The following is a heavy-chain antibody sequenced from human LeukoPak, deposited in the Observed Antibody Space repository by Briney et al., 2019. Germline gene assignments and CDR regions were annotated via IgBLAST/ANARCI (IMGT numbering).Heavy chain of an antibody. J-gene: IGHJ6*03. CDR1: GFTFSSYA. CDR3: ARGRYCSSTSCITRYYYMDV. V-gene: IGHV3-30*01. D-gene: IGHD2-2*01. Sequence: GGSLRLSCAASGFTFSSYAMHWVRQAPGKGLEWVAVISYDGSNKYYADSVKGRFTISRDNSKNTLYLQMNSLRAEDTAVYYCARGRYCSSTSCITRYYYMDVWGKGTTVTVSS. CDR2: ISYDGSNK.